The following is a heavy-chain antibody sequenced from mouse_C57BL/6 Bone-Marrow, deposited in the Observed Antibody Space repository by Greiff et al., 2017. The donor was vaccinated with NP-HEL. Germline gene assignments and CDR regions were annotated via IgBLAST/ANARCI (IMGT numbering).Heavy chain of an antibody. CDR2: INSDGGST. J-gene: IGHJ4*01. CDR1: EYEFPSHD. D-gene: IGHD2-4*01. CDR3: ARPYDYVYYYAMDY. Sequence: DVKLQESGGGLVQPGESLKLSCESNEYEFPSHDMSWVRKTPEKRLELVAAINSDGGSTYYPDTMERRFIISRDNTKKTLYLQMSSLRSEDTALYYCARPYDYVYYYAMDYWGQGTSVTVSS. V-gene: IGHV5-2*01.